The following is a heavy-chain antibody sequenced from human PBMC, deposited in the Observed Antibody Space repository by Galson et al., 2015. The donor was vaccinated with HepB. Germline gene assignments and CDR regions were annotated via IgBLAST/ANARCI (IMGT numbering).Heavy chain of an antibody. CDR2: ISYDGSNK. Sequence: SLRLSCAASGFTFSSYGLHWVRQAPGTGLEWVAVISYDGSNKYYADSVKGGFTISRDNSKNTLYLQMNSLRAEDTAGYYGSRDIGCGDGRNDYYYCGMDVWGQGTTVTVSS. V-gene: IGHV3-30*03. J-gene: IGHJ6*02. CDR1: GFTFSSYG. D-gene: IGHD5-18*01. CDR3: SRDIGCGDGRNDYYYCGMDV.